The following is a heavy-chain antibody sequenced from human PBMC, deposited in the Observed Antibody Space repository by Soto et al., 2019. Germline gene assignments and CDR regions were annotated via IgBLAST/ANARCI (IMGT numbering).Heavy chain of an antibody. CDR1: GFTFSDYA. J-gene: IGHJ4*02. Sequence: GFLRLSCLASGFTFSDYAMDWVRQAPGKGLEWVTVISRDGTNKYYADSVKGRFTISRDNSKNTLYLQMNSLTVEDTALYYCARDSSGWYKFDYWGQGTVVTVSS. D-gene: IGHD6-19*01. CDR3: ARDSSGWYKFDY. CDR2: ISRDGTNK. V-gene: IGHV3-30-3*01.